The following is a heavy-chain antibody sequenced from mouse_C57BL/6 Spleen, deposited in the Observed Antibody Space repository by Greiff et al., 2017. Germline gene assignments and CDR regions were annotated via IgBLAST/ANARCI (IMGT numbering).Heavy chain of an antibody. V-gene: IGHV1-69*01. CDR2: IDPSDSYT. J-gene: IGHJ2*01. CDR3: ARRTQSHFDY. CDR1: GYTFTSYW. D-gene: IGHD3-2*02. Sequence: QVQLQQPGAELVMPGASVKLSCKASGYTFTSYWMHWVKQRPGQGLEWIGEIDPSDSYTNYNQKFKGKSTLTVDKSSSTAYMQLSSLTSEDSAVYYCARRTQSHFDYWGQGTTLTVSS.